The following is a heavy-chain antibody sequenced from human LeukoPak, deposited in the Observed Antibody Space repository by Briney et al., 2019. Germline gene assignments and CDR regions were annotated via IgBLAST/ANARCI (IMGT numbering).Heavy chain of an antibody. CDR1: GFTFSSYA. CDR3: ARARRRGPPLHFDY. D-gene: IGHD6-6*01. Sequence: GGSLRLSCAASGFTFSSYAMHWVRQAPGKGLEYVSAISSNGGSTYYANSVKGRFTISRDNSKNTLYLQMNSLRAEDTAVYYCARARRRGPPLHFDYWGQGTLVTVSS. CDR2: ISSNGGST. V-gene: IGHV3-64*01. J-gene: IGHJ4*02.